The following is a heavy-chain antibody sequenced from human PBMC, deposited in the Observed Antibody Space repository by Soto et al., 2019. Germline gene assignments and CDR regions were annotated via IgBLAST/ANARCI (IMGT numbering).Heavy chain of an antibody. J-gene: IGHJ4*02. CDR1: GGSVSSGSYY. Sequence: PSETLSLTCPVSGGSVSSGSYYWSWIRQPPGKGLEWIGYIYYSGSTNYNPSLKSRVTISVDTSKNQFSLKLSSVTAADTAVYYCARARYFDWSTYYFDYWGQGTLVTVSS. V-gene: IGHV4-61*01. D-gene: IGHD3-9*01. CDR2: IYYSGST. CDR3: ARARYFDWSTYYFDY.